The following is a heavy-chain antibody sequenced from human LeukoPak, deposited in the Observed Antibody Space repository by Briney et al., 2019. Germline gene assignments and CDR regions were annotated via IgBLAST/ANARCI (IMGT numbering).Heavy chain of an antibody. CDR2: INHSGST. CDR3: ARREMATTRYYFDY. J-gene: IGHJ4*02. CDR1: GGSFSGYY. Sequence: PSETLSLTCAVYGGSFSGYYWSWIRQPPGKGLEWIGEINHSGSTNYNPSLKSRVTISVDTSKSQFSLKLSSVTAADTAVYYCARREMATTRYYFDYWGQGTLVTVSS. V-gene: IGHV4-34*01. D-gene: IGHD5-24*01.